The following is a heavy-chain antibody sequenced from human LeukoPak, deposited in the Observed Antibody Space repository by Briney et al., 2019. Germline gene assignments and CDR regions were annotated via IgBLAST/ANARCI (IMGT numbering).Heavy chain of an antibody. J-gene: IGHJ4*02. V-gene: IGHV4-39*07. CDR1: GGSISSSIYY. CDR2: IYYNANT. D-gene: IGHD6-19*01. CDR3: ARGLPGYSSGWYLDY. Sequence: SETLSLTCTVSGGSISSSIYYWGWIRQPPGKGLEWIGSIYYNANTYYNPSLKSRITISVDTSKNQFSLKLSPVTAADTAVYYCARGLPGYSSGWYLDYWGQGTLVTVSS.